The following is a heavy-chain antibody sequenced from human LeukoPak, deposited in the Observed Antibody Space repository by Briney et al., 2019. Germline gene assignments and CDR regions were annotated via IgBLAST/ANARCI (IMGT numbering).Heavy chain of an antibody. CDR3: ARLYRTTSPLDY. CDR1: GYSFTIHW. CDR2: IYPGDSDT. Sequence: GESLKIFCKGSGYSFTIHWIAWVRQMPWKGLEWMGIIYPGDSDTRYSPSFQGQVTISADKSISTAHLQWSTLKASDTAMYYCARLYRTTSPLDYWGQGTLVTVSS. V-gene: IGHV5-51*01. D-gene: IGHD1-26*01. J-gene: IGHJ4*02.